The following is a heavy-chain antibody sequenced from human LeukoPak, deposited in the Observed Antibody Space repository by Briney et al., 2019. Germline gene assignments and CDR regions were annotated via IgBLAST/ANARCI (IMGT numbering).Heavy chain of an antibody. Sequence: ASGKVSCKVSGYTLTELSMHWVRQAPGKGLEWMGGFDPEDGETIYAQKFQGRVTMTEDPSTDTAYMELSSLRAEDTAVYYCATVGRLGGSGSLFDNWFDPWGQGTLVTVSS. CDR1: GYTLTELS. J-gene: IGHJ5*02. D-gene: IGHD3-10*01. CDR3: ATVGRLGGSGSLFDNWFDP. CDR2: FDPEDGET. V-gene: IGHV1-24*01.